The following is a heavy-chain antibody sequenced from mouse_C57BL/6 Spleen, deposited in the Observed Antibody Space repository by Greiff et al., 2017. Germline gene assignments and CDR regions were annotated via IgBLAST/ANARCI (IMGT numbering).Heavy chain of an antibody. CDR2: IYPGDGDT. Sequence: VQLQQSGPELVKPGASVKISCKASGYAFSSSWMNWVKQRPGKGLEWIGRIYPGDGDTNYNGKFKGKATLTADKSSSTAYMQLSSLTSEDSAVYFCASPTNWDYFDYWGQGTTLTVSS. J-gene: IGHJ2*01. V-gene: IGHV1-82*01. CDR3: ASPTNWDYFDY. CDR1: GYAFSSSW. D-gene: IGHD4-1*01.